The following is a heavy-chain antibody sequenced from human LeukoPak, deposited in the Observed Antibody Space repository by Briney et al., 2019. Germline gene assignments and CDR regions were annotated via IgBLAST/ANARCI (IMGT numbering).Heavy chain of an antibody. CDR2: ISGSGGST. J-gene: IGHJ5*02. CDR1: GFTFSSYA. CDR3: AKESIAAAQADNWFDL. V-gene: IGHV3-23*01. Sequence: GGSLRLSCAASGFTFSSYAMSWVRQAPGKGLEWVSAISGSGGSTYYVDSVKGRFTISRDNSKNTLYLQMNSLRAEDTAVYYCAKESIAAAQADNWFDLWGQGTLVTVSS. D-gene: IGHD6-13*01.